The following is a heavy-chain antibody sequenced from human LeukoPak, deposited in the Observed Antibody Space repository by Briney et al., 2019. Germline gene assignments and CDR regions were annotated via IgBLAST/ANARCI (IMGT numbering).Heavy chain of an antibody. Sequence: PGGSLRLSCAASGFTFSSYAMHWVRQAPGKGLEWVAVISYDGSNKYYADSVKGRFTISRDNSKNTLYLQMNSLRAEDTAVYYCARGVEHYDSSGSLSVYFDYWGQGTLVTVSS. CDR1: GFTFSSYA. CDR3: ARGVEHYDSSGSLSVYFDY. V-gene: IGHV3-30-3*01. D-gene: IGHD3-22*01. CDR2: ISYDGSNK. J-gene: IGHJ4*02.